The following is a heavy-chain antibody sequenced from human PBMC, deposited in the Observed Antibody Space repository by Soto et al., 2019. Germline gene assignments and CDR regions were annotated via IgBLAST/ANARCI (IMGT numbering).Heavy chain of an antibody. J-gene: IGHJ6*02. V-gene: IGHV3-30*18. CDR3: VKERYAQLWLEDYGMDV. CDR2: ISHDGTDK. D-gene: IGHD5-18*01. Sequence: QVQLVESGGGVVKPGGSLRPSCAASGFTLSSYAIPWVRRPPGKGLRGWALISHDGTDKYYADSVKGRFTISRDNFKNTLYLQMSSLRPEDTAVYYCVKERYAQLWLEDYGMDVWGQGTTVTV. CDR1: GFTLSSYA.